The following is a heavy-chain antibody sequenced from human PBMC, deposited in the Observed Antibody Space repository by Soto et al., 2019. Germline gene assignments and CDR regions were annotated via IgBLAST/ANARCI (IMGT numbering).Heavy chain of an antibody. D-gene: IGHD3-3*01. J-gene: IGHJ6*03. Sequence: ASVKVSCKASGYTFTSYDINWVRQATGQGLEWMGWMNPNSGNTGYAQKFQGRVTMARNTSISTAYMELSSLRSEDMAVYYCARGNYDFWSGYYSAYYYYMDVWGKGTTVTVSS. CDR1: GYTFTSYD. V-gene: IGHV1-8*01. CDR3: ARGNYDFWSGYYSAYYYYMDV. CDR2: MNPNSGNT.